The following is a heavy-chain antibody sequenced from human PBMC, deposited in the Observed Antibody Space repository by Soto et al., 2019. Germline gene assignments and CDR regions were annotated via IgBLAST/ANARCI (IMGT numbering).Heavy chain of an antibody. Sequence: SETLSLTCTLTGGSISSYYWSWIRQPPGKGLEWIGYIYDSGSTNYNPSLKSRVTISVDTSKNQFSLKLSSVTAADTAVYYCAGTRGYCSGGSCPTVVDYWGQGTLVTVS. V-gene: IGHV4-59*01. CDR1: GGSISSYY. CDR3: AGTRGYCSGGSCPTVVDY. D-gene: IGHD2-15*01. CDR2: IYDSGST. J-gene: IGHJ4*02.